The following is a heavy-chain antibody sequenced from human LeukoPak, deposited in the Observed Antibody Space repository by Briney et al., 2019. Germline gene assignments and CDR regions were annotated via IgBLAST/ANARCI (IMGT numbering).Heavy chain of an antibody. J-gene: IGHJ4*02. D-gene: IGHD3-22*01. CDR1: GYTFTGYY. CDR3: ARDRADYYDSSGYCV. V-gene: IGHV1-2*02. CDR2: INPNSGGT. Sequence: ASVNVSCKASGYTFTGYYMHWVRQAPGQGLEWMGWINPNSGGTNYAQKFQGRVTMTRDTSISTAYMELSRLRSDDTAVYYCARDRADYYDSSGYCVWGQGTLVTASS.